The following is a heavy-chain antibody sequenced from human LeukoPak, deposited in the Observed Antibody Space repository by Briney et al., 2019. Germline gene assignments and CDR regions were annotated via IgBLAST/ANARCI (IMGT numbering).Heavy chain of an antibody. J-gene: IGHJ5*02. D-gene: IGHD3-10*01. V-gene: IGHV5-51*01. CDR1: GYSFTSYW. Sequence: GESLKISCKGSGYSFTSYWIGWVRQMPGKGLEWMGINYPGDSDTRYSPSFQGQVTISADKSISTAYLQWSSLKASDTAMYYCALSPDYYGESRWFDPWGQGTLVTVSS. CDR3: ALSPDYYGESRWFDP. CDR2: NYPGDSDT.